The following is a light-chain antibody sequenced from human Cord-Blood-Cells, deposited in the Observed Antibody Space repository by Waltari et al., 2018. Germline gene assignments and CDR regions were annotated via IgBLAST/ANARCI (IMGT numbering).Light chain of an antibody. V-gene: IGLV2-14*01. CDR2: DVS. CDR3: SSYTSSSTLV. Sequence: QSALTQPASVSGSPGQSITISCTGTSSDVGGYNYDSCYQQHPGKAPKLMIYDVSKRPSVVSNRFSGSKSGNTASLTISGLQAEDEADYYCSSYTSSSTLVFGTGTKVTVL. J-gene: IGLJ1*01. CDR1: SSDVGGYNY.